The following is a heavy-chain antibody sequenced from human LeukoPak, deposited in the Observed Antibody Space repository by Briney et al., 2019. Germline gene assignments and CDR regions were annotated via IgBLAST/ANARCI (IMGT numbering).Heavy chain of an antibody. CDR2: IYENGGTT. CDR1: GFTFRSHA. CDR3: AKDFRIGYSAHFDY. Sequence: GGSLRLSCVGSGFTFRSHAMSWVRQAPEKGLEFVSGIYENGGTTYYADSVKGRFSISGDNSKNTLYLQMDSLRGEDTAVYYCAKDFRIGYSAHFDYWGQGALVTVSS. V-gene: IGHV3-23*01. D-gene: IGHD2-21*01. J-gene: IGHJ4*02.